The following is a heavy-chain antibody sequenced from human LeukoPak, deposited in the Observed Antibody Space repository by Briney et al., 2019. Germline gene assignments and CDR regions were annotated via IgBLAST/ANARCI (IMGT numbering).Heavy chain of an antibody. CDR3: ARGGSYSRGYYYYYMDV. Sequence: SETLSLTCAVYGGSFSGYYWSWIRQPPGKGLEWIGEINHSGSTNYNPSLQSRVTISVDTSKNQFSLTLSSVTAADTDVYYCARGGSYSRGYYYYYMDVWGKGTAVTVSS. D-gene: IGHD6-13*01. CDR2: INHSGST. J-gene: IGHJ6*03. V-gene: IGHV4-34*01. CDR1: GGSFSGYY.